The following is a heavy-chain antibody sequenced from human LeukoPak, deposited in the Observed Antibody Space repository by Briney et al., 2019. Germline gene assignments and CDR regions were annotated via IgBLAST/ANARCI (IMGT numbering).Heavy chain of an antibody. CDR3: AREFRPFYDFGSDYYIFDY. J-gene: IGHJ4*02. CDR1: GYTFSSFG. D-gene: IGHD3-3*01. Sequence: ASVKVSCKASGYTFSSFGITWVRQAPGQGLEWMGWISPYNGNTSYAQKLQGSVTMTTDTSTSTAYMELKSLRSDDTAVYYCAREFRPFYDFGSDYYIFDYWGQGTLVTVSS. CDR2: ISPYNGNT. V-gene: IGHV1-18*01.